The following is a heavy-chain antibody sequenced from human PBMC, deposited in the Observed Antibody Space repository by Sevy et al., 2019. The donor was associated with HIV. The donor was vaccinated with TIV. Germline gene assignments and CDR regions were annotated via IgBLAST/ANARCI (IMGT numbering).Heavy chain of an antibody. J-gene: IGHJ4*02. V-gene: IGHV3-7*01. CDR2: MNQDGTER. CDR1: GFSFSTYW. CDR3: VREGLGGFSYSLDC. D-gene: IGHD3-16*01. Sequence: WGSLRLTCAASGFSFSTYWMTWVRRAPGKGLEWVATMNQDGTERDYVDSVKGRFTISRDNTKTSLFLQMNSLSAEDTGVYYCVREGLGGFSYSLDCWGQGTLVTVSS.